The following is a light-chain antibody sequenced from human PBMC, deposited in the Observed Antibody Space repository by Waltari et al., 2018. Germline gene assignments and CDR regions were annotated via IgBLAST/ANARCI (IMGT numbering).Light chain of an antibody. V-gene: IGKV3-15*01. CDR2: GAS. Sequence: EIVMTQSPVTLSVSPGERATLSYRASQGVGTKLAWYQKKPVQAPRLLIYGASTRATGIAARFSGSGSGTEFTLTISSLQSEDFAIYYCQQYNLWPWTFDQGTKVDIK. CDR1: QGVGTK. CDR3: QQYNLWPWT. J-gene: IGKJ1*01.